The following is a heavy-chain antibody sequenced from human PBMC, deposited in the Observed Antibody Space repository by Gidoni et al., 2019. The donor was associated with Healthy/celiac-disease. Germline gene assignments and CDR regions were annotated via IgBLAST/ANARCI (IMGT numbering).Heavy chain of an antibody. CDR3: AKDGPRQGYYGSGSYYNWAWDY. Sequence: EVQLLESGGGLVQPGGSLRLSCAASGFTFSSYAMSWVRQAPGKGLEWVSAISGSGGSTYYADSVKGRFTISRDNSKNTLYLQMNSLRAEDTAVYYCAKDGPRQGYYGSGSYYNWAWDYWGQGTLVTVSS. V-gene: IGHV3-23*01. D-gene: IGHD3-10*01. CDR2: ISGSGGST. CDR1: GFTFSSYA. J-gene: IGHJ4*02.